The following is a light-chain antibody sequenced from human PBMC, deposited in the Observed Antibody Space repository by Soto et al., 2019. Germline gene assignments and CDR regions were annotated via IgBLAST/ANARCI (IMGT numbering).Light chain of an antibody. CDR3: QQYGTSPFT. Sequence: IVLTHSPGTLSLSPGERGTLSCRASQSVSSSYLAWYQQKPGQAPRLLIYGASNRATGIPDRFSGSGSGTDFTLTISRLEPEDFAVYYCQQYGTSPFTFGPGTKVDNK. V-gene: IGKV3-20*01. CDR2: GAS. CDR1: QSVSSSY. J-gene: IGKJ3*01.